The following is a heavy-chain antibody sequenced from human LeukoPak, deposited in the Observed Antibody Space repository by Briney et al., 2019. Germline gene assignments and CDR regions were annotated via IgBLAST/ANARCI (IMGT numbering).Heavy chain of an antibody. CDR2: IYYSGST. J-gene: IGHJ6*02. V-gene: IGHV4-59*08. Sequence: PSETLSLTCTVSGGSISSYYWSWIRQPPGKGLEWIGYIYYSGSTNYNPSLKSRVTISVDTSKNQFSLKLSSVTAADTAVYYCARLPRGFAFPSYYYYGMDVWGQGTTVTVSS. D-gene: IGHD3-10*01. CDR3: ARLPRGFAFPSYYYYGMDV. CDR1: GGSISSYY.